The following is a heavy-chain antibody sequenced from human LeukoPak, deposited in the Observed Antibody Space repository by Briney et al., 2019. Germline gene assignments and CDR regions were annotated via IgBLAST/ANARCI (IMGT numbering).Heavy chain of an antibody. CDR2: ISPSGGST. Sequence: GASVKVSCKAFGYTFTSNYMHWVRQAPGQGPEWMGVISPSGGSTTYAQKFQGRVTMTEDTSTDTAYMELSSLRSEDTAVYYCATIQYYYDSCGYYYQALGGYWGQGTLVTVSS. CDR3: ATIQYYYDSCGYYYQALGGY. V-gene: IGHV1-46*01. D-gene: IGHD3-22*01. J-gene: IGHJ4*02. CDR1: GYTFTSNY.